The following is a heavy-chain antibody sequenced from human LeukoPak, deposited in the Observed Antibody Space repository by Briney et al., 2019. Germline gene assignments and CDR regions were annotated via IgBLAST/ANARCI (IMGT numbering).Heavy chain of an antibody. CDR2: IYYSGST. D-gene: IGHD2-2*01. J-gene: IGHJ5*02. V-gene: IGHV4-39*01. CDR3: ARRTDCSSTSCFNWFDP. CDR1: GGSISSSSYY. Sequence: SETLSLTCTVSGGSISSSSYYWGWIRQPPGKGLEWIGSIYYSGSTYYNPSLKSRVTISVDTSKNQFSLKLSSVTAADTAVYYCARRTDCSSTSCFNWFDPWGQGTLVTVSS.